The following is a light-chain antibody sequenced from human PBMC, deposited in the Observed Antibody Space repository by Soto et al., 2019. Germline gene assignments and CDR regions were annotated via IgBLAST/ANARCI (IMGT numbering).Light chain of an antibody. Sequence: QSALTQPPSASGSPGQSVAISCIGTSSDVGAYNYVSWYQQHPGKAPKLILYEVSNRPSGVPDRFSGSKSGNTASLTVSGLQADHEANYYCSSHAASGEFGGGTKLTVL. CDR2: EVS. V-gene: IGLV2-8*01. CDR3: SSHAASGE. J-gene: IGLJ3*02. CDR1: SSDVGAYNY.